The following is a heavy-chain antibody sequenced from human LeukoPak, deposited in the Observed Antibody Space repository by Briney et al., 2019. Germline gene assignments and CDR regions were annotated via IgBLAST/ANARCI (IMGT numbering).Heavy chain of an antibody. Sequence: SETLSLTCTVSGGSISSYYWGWIRQPPGKGLEWIGSIYYSGSTYYNPSLKSRVTISVDTSKNQFSLKLSSVTAADMAVYYCARLRAGVVVPAAEYYFDYWGQGTLVTVSS. CDR3: ARLRAGVVVPAAEYYFDY. CDR2: IYYSGST. J-gene: IGHJ4*02. D-gene: IGHD2-2*01. V-gene: IGHV4-39*01. CDR1: GGSISSYY.